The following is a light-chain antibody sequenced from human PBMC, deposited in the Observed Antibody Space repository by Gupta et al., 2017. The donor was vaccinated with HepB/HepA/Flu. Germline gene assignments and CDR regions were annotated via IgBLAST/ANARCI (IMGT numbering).Light chain of an antibody. V-gene: IGKV1-5*03. CDR1: QSISTW. Sequence: DIQMTQSPSTMSEAVGDRVTITCRASQSISTWLPWYQQKAGKAPKLLIYKASSLESGVPSRFRGSGSGTEFTLTISRLQADDFATYYCQLNNSQGTFGQGTKVEIK. CDR3: QLNNSQGT. CDR2: KAS. J-gene: IGKJ1*01.